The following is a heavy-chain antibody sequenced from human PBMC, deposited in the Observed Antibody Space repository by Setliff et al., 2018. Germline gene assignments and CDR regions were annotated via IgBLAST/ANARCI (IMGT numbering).Heavy chain of an antibody. CDR2: IYTSGNT. D-gene: IGHD6-19*01. Sequence: SETLSLTCTVSGNSISSDYWSWIRQPAGKGLEWIGRIYTSGNTNYNPSLKSRVTMSVDTSKKQFSLKLSSVTAADTAVYYCARGKGCYYYMDVWGKGTTVTVSS. CDR1: GNSISSDY. V-gene: IGHV4-4*07. CDR3: ARGKGCYYYMDV. J-gene: IGHJ6*03.